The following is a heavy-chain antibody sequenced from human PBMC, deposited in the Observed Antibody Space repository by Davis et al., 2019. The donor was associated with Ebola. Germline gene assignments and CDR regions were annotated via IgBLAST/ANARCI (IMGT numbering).Heavy chain of an antibody. Sequence: GESLKISCAASGFTFSSYSMHWVRQAPGKGLEWVSYISSSSSTIYYADSVKGRFTISRDNAKNSLYLQMNSLRDEDTAVYYCARAHEVQGDLFAFDIWGQGTMVTVSS. V-gene: IGHV3-48*02. CDR3: ARAHEVQGDLFAFDI. CDR2: ISSSSSTI. D-gene: IGHD3-10*01. CDR1: GFTFSSYS. J-gene: IGHJ3*02.